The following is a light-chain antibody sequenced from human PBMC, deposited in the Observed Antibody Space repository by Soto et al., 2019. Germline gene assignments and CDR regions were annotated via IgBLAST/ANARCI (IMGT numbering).Light chain of an antibody. V-gene: IGKV1-12*01. CDR1: QDISSW. CDR2: SAS. J-gene: IGKJ1*01. CDR3: QQANSFPWT. Sequence: DIQMTQSPSSVFASVGDRVTITCRASQDISSWLAWYQQKPGKAPELLIYSASTLQSGVPSRFSGRGSDTDFSLTISSLQPEDFATYYCQQANSFPWTFGQGTRVEI.